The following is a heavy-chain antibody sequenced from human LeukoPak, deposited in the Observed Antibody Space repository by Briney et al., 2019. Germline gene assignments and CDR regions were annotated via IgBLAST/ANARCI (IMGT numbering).Heavy chain of an antibody. V-gene: IGHV3-64*01. CDR2: ISSNGGST. D-gene: IGHD2-21*02. CDR1: GFTFSSYA. J-gene: IGHJ4*02. Sequence: PGGSLRLSCAASGFTFSSYAMHWVRQAPGKGLEYVSAISSNGGSTYYANSVKGRFTISRDNSKNTLYLQMGSLRAEDMAVYYCARDVLRCGGDCYPRWYFDYWGQGTLVTVSS. CDR3: ARDVLRCGGDCYPRWYFDY.